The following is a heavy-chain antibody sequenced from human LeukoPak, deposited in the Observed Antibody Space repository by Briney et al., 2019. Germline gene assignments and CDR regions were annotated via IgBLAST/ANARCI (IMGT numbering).Heavy chain of an antibody. Sequence: ASVTVSCKASGYTFTGYYMHWVRQAPGQGLEWMGWINPNSGGTNYAQDFHGRVTMTRDTSISTAYMELSRLRSEDTAVYYCARPSEWELRDYGMDVWGQGTTVTVSS. V-gene: IGHV1-2*02. CDR3: ARPSEWELRDYGMDV. J-gene: IGHJ6*02. CDR2: INPNSGGT. CDR1: GYTFTGYY. D-gene: IGHD1-26*01.